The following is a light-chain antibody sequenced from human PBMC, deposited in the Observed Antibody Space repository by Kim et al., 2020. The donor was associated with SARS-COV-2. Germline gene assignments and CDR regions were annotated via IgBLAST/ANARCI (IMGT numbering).Light chain of an antibody. V-gene: IGKV4-1*01. J-gene: IGKJ1*01. CDR3: QQYYSSPVT. CDR1: QSILYSSNNKNY. CDR2: WAS. Sequence: ATINCKSSQSILYSSNNKNYLTWYQHKPGQPPKLLIYWASTRESGVPDRFSGSGSGTDFTLTIGSLQAEDVAIYYCQQYYSSPVTFGQGTKVDIK.